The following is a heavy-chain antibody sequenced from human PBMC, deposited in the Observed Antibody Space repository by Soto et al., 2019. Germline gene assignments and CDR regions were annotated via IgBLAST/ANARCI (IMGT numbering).Heavy chain of an antibody. CDR2: INHSGST. V-gene: IGHV4-34*01. Sequence: QVQLQQWGAGLLKPSETLSLTCAVYGGSFSGYYWSWIRQPPGKGLEWIGEINHSGSTNYNPSLKSRVTISVDTSKTQFSLKLSSVTAADTAVYYCARVARNYYDSSGYGDFDYWGQGTLVTVSS. D-gene: IGHD3-22*01. CDR3: ARVARNYYDSSGYGDFDY. CDR1: GGSFSGYY. J-gene: IGHJ4*02.